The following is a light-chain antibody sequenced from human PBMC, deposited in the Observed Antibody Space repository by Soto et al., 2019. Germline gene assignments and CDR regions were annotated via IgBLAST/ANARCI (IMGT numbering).Light chain of an antibody. V-gene: IGKV3-11*01. Sequence: EIVLTQSPATLSLSPGERATLSCRASQSVSSYLAWYQQKPGQAPRLLIYDASNRATGISARFSGGGSGTDFTLTISSLEPADFAVYYCQQRSKWPPEVTFGQGTRLEIK. CDR3: QQRSKWPPEVT. CDR1: QSVSSY. CDR2: DAS. J-gene: IGKJ5*01.